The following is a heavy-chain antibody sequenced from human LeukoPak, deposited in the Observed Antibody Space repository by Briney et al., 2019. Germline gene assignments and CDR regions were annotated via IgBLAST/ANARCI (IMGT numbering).Heavy chain of an antibody. CDR2: IYSSGNT. D-gene: IGHD6-19*01. CDR3: ARDVGAHSSGWYSVAFDI. Sequence: PSETLSLTCTVSGGSINSYYWSWIRQPAGKGQEWIGRIYSSGNTNYNPSLKSRVTMSVDTSKNQFSLELSSVTAADTAVYYCARDVGAHSSGWYSVAFDIWGQGTMVTVSS. CDR1: GGSINSYY. J-gene: IGHJ3*02. V-gene: IGHV4-4*07.